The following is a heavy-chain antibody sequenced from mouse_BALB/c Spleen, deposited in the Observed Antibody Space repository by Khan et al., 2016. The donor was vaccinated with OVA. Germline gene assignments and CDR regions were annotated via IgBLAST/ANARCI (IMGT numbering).Heavy chain of an antibody. CDR2: INTYTGEP. CDR1: GYTFTNYG. CDR3: GRVGYYGNVDA. V-gene: IGHV9-3-1*01. J-gene: IGHJ4*01. Sequence: QIQLVQSGPELKKPGETVKISCKASGYTFTNYGMNWVKQAPGKGLKWMGWINTYTGEPTYADDFKGRFVFSLETSASTAYLQISNLKNEDTATYFCGRVGYYGNVDAWGQGTTVTVSS. D-gene: IGHD1-1*01.